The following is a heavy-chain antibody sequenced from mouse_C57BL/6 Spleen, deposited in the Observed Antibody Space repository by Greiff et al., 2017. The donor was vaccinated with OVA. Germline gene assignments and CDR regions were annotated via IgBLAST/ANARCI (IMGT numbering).Heavy chain of an antibody. CDR2: IHPSDSDT. Sequence: VQLQQPGAELVKPGDSVKVSCKASGYTFTSYCMHWVKQRPGQGLEWIGRIHPSDSDTNYNQKFKGKATLTVDKSSSTSYMQTSSLTSEYSAVCYCTIDAYRDYWGQGTTLTVSS. V-gene: IGHV1-74*01. J-gene: IGHJ2*01. CDR3: TIDAYRDY. CDR1: GYTFTSYC.